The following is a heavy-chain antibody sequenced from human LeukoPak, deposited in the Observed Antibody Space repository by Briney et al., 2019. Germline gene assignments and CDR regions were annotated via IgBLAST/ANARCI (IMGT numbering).Heavy chain of an antibody. Sequence: GGSLRLSCSASGFSFSNYAMHWVRQAPGKGLEYVSALTRKGGSTYSEDSLKGRFTISRDNSKNTLYLQMSSLRAEDTAVYYCVKDTYYDFWSGYPLDYWGQGTLVTASS. CDR3: VKDTYYDFWSGYPLDY. D-gene: IGHD3-3*01. V-gene: IGHV3-64D*09. CDR2: LTRKGGST. CDR1: GFSFSNYA. J-gene: IGHJ4*02.